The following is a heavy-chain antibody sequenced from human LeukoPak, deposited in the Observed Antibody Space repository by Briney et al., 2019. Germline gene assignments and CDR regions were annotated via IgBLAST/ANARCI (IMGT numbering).Heavy chain of an antibody. CDR3: AKNQAGIAAPLGY. CDR2: ISGSGGST. V-gene: IGHV3-23*01. D-gene: IGHD6-25*01. Sequence: GGSLRLSCAASGFTFSSYAISWVRQAPGMGLEWVSAISGSGGSTYYADSVKGRFTISRDNSKNTLYLQMNSLRAEDTAVYYCAKNQAGIAAPLGYWGQGTLVTVSS. CDR1: GFTFSSYA. J-gene: IGHJ4*02.